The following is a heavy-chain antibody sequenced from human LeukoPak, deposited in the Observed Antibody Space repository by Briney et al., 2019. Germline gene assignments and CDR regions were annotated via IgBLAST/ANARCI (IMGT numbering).Heavy chain of an antibody. CDR3: ARQILGTTLYFDY. D-gene: IGHD1-26*01. CDR2: IYYSGST. Sequence: PSEILSLTCTVSGGSISTYYWSWIRQPPGKGLEWIGYIYYSGSTNYNPSLKSRVTISVDTSKNQFSLKLSSVTAADTAVYYCARQILGTTLYFDYWGQGTLVTVSS. CDR1: GGSISTYY. V-gene: IGHV4-59*08. J-gene: IGHJ4*02.